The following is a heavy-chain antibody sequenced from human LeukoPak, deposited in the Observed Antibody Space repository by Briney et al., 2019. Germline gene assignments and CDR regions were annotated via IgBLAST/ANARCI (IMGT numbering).Heavy chain of an antibody. CDR1: GFTFSHYW. CDR3: ARNKRGDI. D-gene: IGHD1/OR15-1a*01. Sequence: GGSLRLSRAASGFTFSHYWMSWVRQAPGKGLEWVANIKEDVSEKHYVDSVKGRFTISRDNAKNSLYLQINSLRAEDTAVYYCARNKRGDIWGQGTLVTVSS. V-gene: IGHV3-7*01. CDR2: IKEDVSEK. J-gene: IGHJ4*02.